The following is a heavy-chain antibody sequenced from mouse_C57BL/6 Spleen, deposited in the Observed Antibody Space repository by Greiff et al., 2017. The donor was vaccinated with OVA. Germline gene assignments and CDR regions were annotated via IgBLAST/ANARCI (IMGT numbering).Heavy chain of an antibody. CDR2: IYPGDGDT. Sequence: VNLVESGPELVKPGASVKISCKASGYAFSSSWMNWVKQRPGKGLEWIGRIYPGDGDTNYNGKFKGKATLTAYKSSSTAYMQLSSLTSEDSAVYFCARSSGLGNPFAYWGQGTLVTVSA. D-gene: IGHD2-1*01. V-gene: IGHV1-82*01. CDR1: GYAFSSSW. J-gene: IGHJ3*01. CDR3: ARSSGLGNPFAY.